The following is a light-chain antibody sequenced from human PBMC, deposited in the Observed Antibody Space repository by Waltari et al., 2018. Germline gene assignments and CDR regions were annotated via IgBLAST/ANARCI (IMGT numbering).Light chain of an antibody. CDR2: EVS. CDR1: SSDVGSYNL. V-gene: IGLV2-23*02. CDR3: CSYAGSSTLV. J-gene: IGLJ3*02. Sequence: QSALTQPASVSGSPGQSITISCTGTSSDVGSYNLVSWYQQHPGKAPKLMIYEVSKRPSGVSHRFSGSQSGNTASLTISGLQAEDEADYYCCSYAGSSTLVFGGGTKLTVL.